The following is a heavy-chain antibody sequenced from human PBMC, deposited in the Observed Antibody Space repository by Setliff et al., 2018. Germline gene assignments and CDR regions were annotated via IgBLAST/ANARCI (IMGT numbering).Heavy chain of an antibody. CDR1: GFTFSSYS. Sequence: PGGSLRLSCAASGFTFSSYSMNWVRQAPGKGLEWVSYISSSSSTIYYADSVKGRFTISRDNAKNSLYLQMNSLRAEDTAVYYCARLLAYYDIHYGMDVWGQGTTVTVSS. J-gene: IGHJ6*02. D-gene: IGHD3-9*01. CDR3: ARLLAYYDIHYGMDV. CDR2: ISSSSSTI. V-gene: IGHV3-48*01.